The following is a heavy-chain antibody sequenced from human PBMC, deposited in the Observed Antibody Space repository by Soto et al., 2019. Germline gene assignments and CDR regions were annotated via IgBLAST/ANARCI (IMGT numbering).Heavy chain of an antibody. Sequence: QVQLVQSGAEVKKPGSSVKVSCKASGGTFSSYAISWVRQAPGQGLEWMGGIIPIFGTANYAQKFQGRVTIXXDXSXXTAYMELSSLRSEDTAVYYCAGGDYERDLGSWFDPWGQGTLVTVSS. CDR3: AGGDYERDLGSWFDP. J-gene: IGHJ5*02. D-gene: IGHD3-22*01. CDR1: GGTFSSYA. CDR2: IIPIFGTA. V-gene: IGHV1-69*12.